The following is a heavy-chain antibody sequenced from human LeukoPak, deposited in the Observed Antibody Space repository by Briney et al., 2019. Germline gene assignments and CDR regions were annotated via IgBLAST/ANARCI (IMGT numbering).Heavy chain of an antibody. CDR3: ARGPAWYFNY. D-gene: IGHD3-10*01. J-gene: IGHJ4*02. CDR2: IYYSGST. CDR1: GGSISSYY. Sequence: SETLSLTCTVSGGSISSYYWSWIRQPPGKGLQWIGYIYYSGSTNYNPSLMSRATISEDTSKNQVSLKLSSVTAADTAIYYCARGPAWYFNYWGQGALITVSS. V-gene: IGHV4-59*01.